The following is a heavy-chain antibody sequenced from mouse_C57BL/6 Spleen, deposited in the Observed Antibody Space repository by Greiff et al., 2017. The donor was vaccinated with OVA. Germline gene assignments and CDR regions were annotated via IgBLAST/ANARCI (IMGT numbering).Heavy chain of an antibody. CDR1: GYSITSDY. CDR3: ARNYGSSYGYFDV. J-gene: IGHJ1*03. D-gene: IGHD1-1*01. V-gene: IGHV3-8*01. CDR2: ISYSGST. Sequence: VQLKQSGPGLAKPSQSLSLSCSVSGYSITSDYWNWIRKFPGNKLEYMGYISYSGSTYNNPSLISRISIPRDTSKNQYYLQLNSVTTEDTATYYCARNYGSSYGYFDVWGTGTTVTVSS.